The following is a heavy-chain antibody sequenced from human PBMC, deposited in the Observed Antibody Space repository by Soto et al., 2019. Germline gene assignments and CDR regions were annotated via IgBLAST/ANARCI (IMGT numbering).Heavy chain of an antibody. CDR1: GFPISSPYS. Sequence: TLSLTCLVSGFPISSPYSWGWIRQPPGKGLEWIGSISHTGTTSYSPSLTSRVSISVDTSKNQVSLKLTSVTAADTAVYFCARVTMVIRDSDHFGVDVWGHGTTVTVSS. D-gene: IGHD4-17*01. J-gene: IGHJ6*02. CDR2: ISHTGTT. CDR3: ARVTMVIRDSDHFGVDV. V-gene: IGHV4-38-2*02.